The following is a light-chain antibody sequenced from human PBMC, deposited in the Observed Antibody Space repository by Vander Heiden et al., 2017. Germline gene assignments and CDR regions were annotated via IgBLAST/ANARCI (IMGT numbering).Light chain of an antibody. Sequence: DIVMTQSPLSLPVTPGEPASISCRSSQSLLHSNGYNYLDWYVQKPGQSPQLLIYLGSNRASCVPDRFSGSGSGTDFTLKITRVEAEDVGVYYCMQALQAWSFGQGTKVEIK. CDR3: MQALQAWS. CDR2: LGS. CDR1: QSLLHSNGYNY. V-gene: IGKV2-28*01. J-gene: IGKJ1*01.